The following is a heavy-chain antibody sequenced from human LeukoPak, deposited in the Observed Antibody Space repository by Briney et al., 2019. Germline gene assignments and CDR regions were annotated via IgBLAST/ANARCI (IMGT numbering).Heavy chain of an antibody. Sequence: ASVKVSCKASGYTFTGYYMHWVRQAPGQGLEWMGWINPNSGGTNYAQQFQSRVTMTRDTSISTAYMELSRLRSDDTAVYYCASEFGSYYRWFDTWGQGNLVTVYS. J-gene: IGHJ5*02. CDR1: GYTFTGYY. CDR2: INPNSGGT. CDR3: ASEFGSYYRWFDT. V-gene: IGHV1-2*02. D-gene: IGHD1-26*01.